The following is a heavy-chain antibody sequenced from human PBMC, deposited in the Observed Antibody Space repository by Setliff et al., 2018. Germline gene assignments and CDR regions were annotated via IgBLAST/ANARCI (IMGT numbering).Heavy chain of an antibody. CDR1: GGSFSGYY. J-gene: IGHJ6*03. V-gene: IGHV4-34*01. CDR3: ASQLGGYCSGGSCYSYYYYYYMDV. Sequence: SETLSLTCAVYGGSFSGYYWSWIRQPPGKGLEWIGEINHSGGTNYNPSLKSRVTISVDTSKNQFSLKLSSVTAADTAVYYCASQLGGYCSGGSCYSYYYYYYMDVWGKGTTVTVSS. CDR2: INHSGGT. D-gene: IGHD2-15*01.